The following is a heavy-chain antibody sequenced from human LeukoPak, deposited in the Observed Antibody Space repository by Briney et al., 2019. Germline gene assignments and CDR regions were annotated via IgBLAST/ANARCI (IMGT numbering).Heavy chain of an antibody. V-gene: IGHV1-8*03. CDR1: GYTFTSYD. Sequence: ASVKVSCKASGYTFTSYDINWVRPATGQGLEWMGWMNPNSGNTGYAQKFQGRVTITRNTSISTAYMELSSLRSEDTAVYYCARADSSGYPVDYWGQGTLVTVSS. J-gene: IGHJ4*02. CDR3: ARADSSGYPVDY. D-gene: IGHD3-22*01. CDR2: MNPNSGNT.